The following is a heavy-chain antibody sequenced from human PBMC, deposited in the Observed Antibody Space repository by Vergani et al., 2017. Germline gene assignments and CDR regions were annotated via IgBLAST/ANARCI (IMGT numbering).Heavy chain of an antibody. CDR2: IYYSGST. Sequence: QVQLQESGPGLVKPSETLSLTCNVSGGSISSYYWSWIRQPPGKGLEWIGYIYYSGSTNYNPSLKSRVSISVATSKNQFSLKLRSGSAADTAVDYCSRESSRGSSTNCYDCFDPWGQGTLVTVSS. D-gene: IGHD2-2*01. V-gene: IGHV4-59*01. CDR3: SRESSRGSSTNCYDCFDP. J-gene: IGHJ5*02. CDR1: GGSISSYY.